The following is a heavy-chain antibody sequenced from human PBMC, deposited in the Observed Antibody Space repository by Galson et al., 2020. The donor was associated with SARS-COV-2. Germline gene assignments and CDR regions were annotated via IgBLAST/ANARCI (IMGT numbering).Heavy chain of an antibody. CDR2: FDPEDGET. Sequence: ASVKVSCKVSGYTLTELSMHWVRQAPGKGLEWMGGFDPEDGETIYAQKFQGRVTMTEDTSTDTAYMELSSLRSEDTAVYYCATTPSLVVAGWFDPWGQGTLVTVSS. D-gene: IGHD2-15*01. CDR1: GYTLTELS. V-gene: IGHV1-24*01. CDR3: ATTPSLVVAGWFDP. J-gene: IGHJ5*02.